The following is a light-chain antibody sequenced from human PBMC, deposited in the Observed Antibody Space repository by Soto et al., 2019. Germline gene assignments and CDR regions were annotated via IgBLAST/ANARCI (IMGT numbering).Light chain of an antibody. CDR2: DNN. Sequence: GLTQPPSVSAAPGQKVTISCSGSSSNIGNNYVSWYQQLPGTAPKLLIYDNNKRPSGIPDRFSGSKSGTSATLGITGLQTGDEADYYCGTWDSSLSAGVVFGTGTKVTVL. CDR1: SSNIGNNY. J-gene: IGLJ1*01. V-gene: IGLV1-51*01. CDR3: GTWDSSLSAGVV.